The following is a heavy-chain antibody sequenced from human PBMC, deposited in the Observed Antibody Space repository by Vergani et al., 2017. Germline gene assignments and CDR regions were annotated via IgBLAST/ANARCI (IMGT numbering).Heavy chain of an antibody. CDR2: ISYDGSKK. CDR1: GFTFSTYG. CDR3: ARDRSLDY. J-gene: IGHJ4*02. Sequence: QVQLVESGGGVVQPGRSLRLSCAASGFTFSTYGMHWVRQAPGKGLEWVAVISYDGSKKYYADSVRGRFTISRDNSKNTLYLQMNSLRAEDTAVYYCARDRSLDYWGQGTLVTVSS. V-gene: IGHV3-30*03.